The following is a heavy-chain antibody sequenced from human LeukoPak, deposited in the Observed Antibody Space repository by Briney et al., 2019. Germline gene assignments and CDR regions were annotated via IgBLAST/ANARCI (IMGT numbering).Heavy chain of an antibody. J-gene: IGHJ4*02. CDR1: GFTFSDYY. D-gene: IGHD3-22*01. CDR2: ISSSGSTI. V-gene: IGHV3-11*04. Sequence: GGSLRLSCAASGFTFSDYYMSWIRQAPGKWLEWVSYISSSGSTIYYADSVKGRFTISRDNAKNSLYLQMNSLRAEDTAVYYCAREYYYDSSGYPGYWGQGTLVTVSS. CDR3: AREYYYDSSGYPGY.